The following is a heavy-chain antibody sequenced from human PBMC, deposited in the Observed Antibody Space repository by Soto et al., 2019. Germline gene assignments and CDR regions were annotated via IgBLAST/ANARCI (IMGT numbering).Heavy chain of an antibody. V-gene: IGHV3-7*05. CDR1: GFSLSHYW. CDR3: ARQLLMDV. Sequence: HPGGSLRLSCVASGFSLSHYWMTWVRQAPGKGLEWVANIKQDGSEKYYVDSVKGRFTISRDNANNSLSLQMNSLRAEDTAVYYCARQLLMDVWGQGTTVTVSS. D-gene: IGHD1-1*01. J-gene: IGHJ6*02. CDR2: IKQDGSEK.